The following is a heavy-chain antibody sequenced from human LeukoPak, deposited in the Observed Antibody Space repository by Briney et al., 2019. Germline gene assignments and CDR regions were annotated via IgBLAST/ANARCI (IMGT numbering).Heavy chain of an antibody. CDR1: GFTFSSYA. CDR2: ISYDGSNK. J-gene: IGHJ6*02. CDR3: ARTRRYYYYYGMDV. Sequence: GGSLRLSCAASGFTFSSYAMHWVRQAPGKGLEWVAVISYDGSNKYYADSVKGRFTISRDNSKNTLYLQMNSLGAEDTAVYYCARTRRYYYYYGMDVWGQGTTVTVSS. V-gene: IGHV3-30-3*01.